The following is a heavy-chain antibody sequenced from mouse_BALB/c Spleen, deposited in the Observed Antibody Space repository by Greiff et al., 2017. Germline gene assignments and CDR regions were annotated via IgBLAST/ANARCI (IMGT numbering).Heavy chain of an antibody. CDR1: GFSLTSYG. Sequence: VQLVESGPGLVAPSQSLSITCTVSGFSLTSYGVHWVRQPPGKGLEWLGVIWAGGSTNYNSALMSRLSISKDNSKSQVFLKMNSLQTDDTAMYYCARGPYYYGSSRDAMDYWGQGTSVTVSS. CDR3: ARGPYYYGSSRDAMDY. J-gene: IGHJ4*01. V-gene: IGHV2-9*02. CDR2: IWAGGST. D-gene: IGHD1-1*01.